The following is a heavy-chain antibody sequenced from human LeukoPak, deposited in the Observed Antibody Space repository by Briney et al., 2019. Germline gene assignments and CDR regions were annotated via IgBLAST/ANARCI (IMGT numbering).Heavy chain of an antibody. CDR1: GGSISSSSYY. CDR3: ARRPYSSGWSPLFDH. J-gene: IGHJ4*02. D-gene: IGHD6-19*01. V-gene: IGHV4-39*01. CDR2: ISYSRSN. Sequence: ETLSLTCTASGGSISSSSYYWGWIRQPPGKGLEWIGSISYSRSNYYNPSLKSRVTISVDTSKNQFSLKVSSVTAADTAVYYGARRPYSSGWSPLFDHWGQGTPVSVSS.